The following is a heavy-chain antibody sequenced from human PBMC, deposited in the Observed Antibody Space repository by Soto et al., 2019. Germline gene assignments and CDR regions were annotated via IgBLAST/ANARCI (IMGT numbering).Heavy chain of an antibody. CDR3: AKDKEYYYDSSGYFDY. V-gene: IGHV3-23*01. CDR1: GFTFSSYA. Sequence: GGSLRLSCAASGFTFSSYAMSWVRQAPGKGLEWVSAISGSGGSTYYEDSVKGRFTISRDNSKSTLYLQMNSLRAEDTAVYYCAKDKEYYYDSSGYFDYWGQGTLVTVSS. J-gene: IGHJ4*02. CDR2: ISGSGGST. D-gene: IGHD3-22*01.